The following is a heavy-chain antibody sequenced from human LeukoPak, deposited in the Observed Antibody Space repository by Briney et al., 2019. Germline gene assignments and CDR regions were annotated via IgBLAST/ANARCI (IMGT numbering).Heavy chain of an antibody. CDR3: AGSSGWLFDY. D-gene: IGHD6-19*01. CDR1: GFTFSKYW. J-gene: IGHJ4*02. V-gene: IGHV3-7*01. Sequence: GGSLRLSCAGTGFTFSKYWMNWVRQAPGKGLEWVANIKEDGSQIYHADSVKGRFTISRDNPKNSVSLQMNSLRAEDTAVYYCAGSSGWLFDYWGQGTLVAVSS. CDR2: IKEDGSQI.